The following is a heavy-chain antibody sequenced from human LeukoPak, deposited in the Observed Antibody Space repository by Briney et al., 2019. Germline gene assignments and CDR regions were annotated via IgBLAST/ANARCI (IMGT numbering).Heavy chain of an antibody. Sequence: GESLKISCKGSGYSFTSYWIGWVRQMPGRGLEWMGIIYPGDSDTRYSPSFQGQVTISADKSISTAYLQWSSLKASDTAMYYCARQDPQYDYDSSGYPLSFDYWGQGTLVTVSS. D-gene: IGHD3-22*01. CDR3: ARQDPQYDYDSSGYPLSFDY. CDR1: GYSFTSYW. V-gene: IGHV5-51*01. CDR2: IYPGDSDT. J-gene: IGHJ4*02.